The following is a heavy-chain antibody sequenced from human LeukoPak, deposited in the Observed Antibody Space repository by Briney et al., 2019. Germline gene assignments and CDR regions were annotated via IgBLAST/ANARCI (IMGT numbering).Heavy chain of an antibody. J-gene: IGHJ4*02. Sequence: GSLRLSCAASGFTFSSYGMHWVRQAPGKGLEWVAVIWYDGSNKYYADSVKGRFTISRDNTKNSLYLQMNFLRAEDTAVFYCLSGPGHCGQGTLVTVSS. CDR3: LSGPGH. CDR1: GFTFSSYG. V-gene: IGHV3-33*03. D-gene: IGHD6-25*01. CDR2: IWYDGSNK.